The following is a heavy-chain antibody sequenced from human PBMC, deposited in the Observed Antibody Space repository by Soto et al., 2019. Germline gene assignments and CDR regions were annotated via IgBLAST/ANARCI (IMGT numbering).Heavy chain of an antibody. CDR2: IIPLFGTT. D-gene: IGHD6-13*01. Sequence: GASVKVSCKASGGTFSSYTIAWVRQAPGQGLEWMGEIIPLFGTTNYVEKFQGRLTITADASTSTAYMELSSLRSEDTAMYYCARDSIAEAGTDYWGQGTRLTVSS. V-gene: IGHV1-69*13. J-gene: IGHJ4*02. CDR3: ARDSIAEAGTDY. CDR1: GGTFSSYT.